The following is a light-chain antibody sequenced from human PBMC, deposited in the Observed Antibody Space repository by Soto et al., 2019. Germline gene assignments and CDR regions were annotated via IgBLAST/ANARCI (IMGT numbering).Light chain of an antibody. J-gene: IGLJ2*01. V-gene: IGLV1-47*01. CDR3: AAWDYSLSGHVV. Sequence: QSVLTQPPSASGTPGQRVTISCSGSSSNIGSNYVYGYQQLPGTAPKLLIYKNNQRPSGVPDRFSGSKSGTSASLAISGLRSEDEAEYYCAAWDYSLSGHVVFGGGTQLTVL. CDR1: SSNIGSNY. CDR2: KNN.